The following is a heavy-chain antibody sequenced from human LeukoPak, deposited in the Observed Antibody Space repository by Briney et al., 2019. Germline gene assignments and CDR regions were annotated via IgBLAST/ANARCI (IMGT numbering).Heavy chain of an antibody. J-gene: IGHJ5*02. CDR1: GYTFTGYY. CDR2: INPNSGGT. V-gene: IGHV1-2*06. CDR3: ARWRGYSSSWYEWFDP. D-gene: IGHD6-13*01. Sequence: ASVKVSCKASGYTFTGYYMHWVRQAPGQGLEWMGRINPNSGGTNYAQKFQGRVTMTRDTSISTAYMELSRLRSDDTAVYYCARWRGYSSSWYEWFDPWGQGTLVTVSS.